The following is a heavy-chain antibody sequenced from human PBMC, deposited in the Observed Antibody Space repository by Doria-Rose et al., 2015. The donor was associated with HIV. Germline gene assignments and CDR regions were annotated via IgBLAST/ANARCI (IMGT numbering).Heavy chain of an antibody. D-gene: IGHD6-13*01. V-gene: IGHV2-26*01. J-gene: IGHJ4*02. Sequence: QESGPVLVKPTETLTLTCTVSGVSLSSPGMGVSWIRQPPGKALEWLANMFSDDERSYKTSLKSRLTISMGPSNSQVVLTMTDMDPVDTATYYCARIKSSRWYHKYYFDFWGQGTLVIVSA. CDR2: MFSDDER. CDR3: ARIKSSRWYHKYYFDF. CDR1: GVSLSSPGMG.